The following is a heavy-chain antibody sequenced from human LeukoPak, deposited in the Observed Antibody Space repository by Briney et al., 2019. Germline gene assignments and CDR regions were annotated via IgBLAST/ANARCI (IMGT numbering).Heavy chain of an antibody. D-gene: IGHD1-26*01. Sequence: ASVKVSCKASGYTFTGYYMHWVRQAPGQGLGWRGWINPNSGGTNYAQKFQGRVTMTRDTSISTAYMELSRLRSDDTAVYYCATCIVGATPELDYWGQGTLVTVSS. CDR2: INPNSGGT. CDR1: GYTFTGYY. CDR3: ATCIVGATPELDY. J-gene: IGHJ4*02. V-gene: IGHV1-2*02.